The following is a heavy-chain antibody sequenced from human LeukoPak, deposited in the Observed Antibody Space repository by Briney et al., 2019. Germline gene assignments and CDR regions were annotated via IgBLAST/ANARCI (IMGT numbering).Heavy chain of an antibody. Sequence: SETLSLTCTVSGVSINSHYLNWIRQPPGKGLEWIGYIYGSGRTNYNPSLKSRVTMSVDTSKSQFSLRLRSVTAADTAVYYCARSGLDSRYYFGMDVWGQGTTVTASS. CDR1: GVSINSHY. D-gene: IGHD5-12*01. V-gene: IGHV4-59*11. J-gene: IGHJ6*02. CDR2: IYGSGRT. CDR3: ARSGLDSRYYFGMDV.